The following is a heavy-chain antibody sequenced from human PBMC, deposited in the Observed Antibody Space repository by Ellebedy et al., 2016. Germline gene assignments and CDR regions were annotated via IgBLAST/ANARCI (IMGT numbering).Heavy chain of an antibody. Sequence: GESLKISCAASGFTFDDYAMHWVRQAPGKGLEWVSLVTWDGDSAYYADSVKGRFTISRDNRKNSVFLQMNSLRPEDTALYYCAKDNRVGAPDYFFDYWGQGTLITVSS. J-gene: IGHJ4*02. D-gene: IGHD5-12*01. CDR2: VTWDGDSA. CDR3: AKDNRVGAPDYFFDY. V-gene: IGHV3-43D*03. CDR1: GFTFDDYA.